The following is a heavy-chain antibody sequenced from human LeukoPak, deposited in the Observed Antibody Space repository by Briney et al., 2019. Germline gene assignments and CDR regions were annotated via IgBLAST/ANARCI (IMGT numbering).Heavy chain of an antibody. D-gene: IGHD6-6*01. V-gene: IGHV4-59*01. J-gene: IGHJ5*02. Sequence: SETLSLTCTVSNASISSYYWSWIRQPPGKGLEWIGYIYYSGSTNYNPSLTSRVTISVDTPKNQFSLRLTSVTAADTAVYYCARGGGYSSSYNWFDPWGQGTLVTVSS. CDR1: NASISSYY. CDR3: ARGGGYSSSYNWFDP. CDR2: IYYSGST.